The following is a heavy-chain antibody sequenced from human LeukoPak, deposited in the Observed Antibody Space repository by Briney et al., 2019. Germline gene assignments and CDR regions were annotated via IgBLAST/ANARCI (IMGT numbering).Heavy chain of an antibody. Sequence: GGSLRLSCAAPEFTFGSYSMNWVRQAPGKGLEWVSSISTSSKYIYYADSVKGRFTISRDYAKNSLYLQMNSLRAGDTAVYYCARDRGSQGYFDYWGQGTLVTVSS. CDR1: EFTFGSYS. D-gene: IGHD1-26*01. CDR3: ARDRGSQGYFDY. CDR2: ISTSSKYI. J-gene: IGHJ4*02. V-gene: IGHV3-21*01.